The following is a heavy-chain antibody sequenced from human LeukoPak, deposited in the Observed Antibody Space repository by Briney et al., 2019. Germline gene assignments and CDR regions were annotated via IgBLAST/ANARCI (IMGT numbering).Heavy chain of an antibody. Sequence: SETLSLTCTVSGGSISSSSYYWGWIRQPPGKGLEWIGSIYYSGSTYYNPSLKSRVTISVDTSKNQFSLKLSSVTAADTAVYYCARASGGYSSGWPGLDYWGQGTLVTVSS. V-gene: IGHV4-39*07. CDR3: ARASGGYSSGWPGLDY. D-gene: IGHD6-19*01. CDR1: GGSISSSSYY. CDR2: IYYSGST. J-gene: IGHJ4*02.